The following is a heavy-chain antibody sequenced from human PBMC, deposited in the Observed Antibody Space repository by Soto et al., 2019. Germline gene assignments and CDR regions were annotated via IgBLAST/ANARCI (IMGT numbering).Heavy chain of an antibody. V-gene: IGHV4-39*01. D-gene: IGHD3-10*01. CDR3: ARKGRITMVRGVITQIDAFDI. CDR2: IYYSGST. J-gene: IGHJ3*02. Sequence: QLQLQESGPGLVKPSETLSLTCTVSGGSIRSSSYYWGWIRQPPGKGLEWIGSIYYSGSTYYNPSLKSRVTISVDTSKNQFSLKLSSVTAADTAVYYCARKGRITMVRGVITQIDAFDIWGQGTIVIVSS. CDR1: GGSIRSSSYY.